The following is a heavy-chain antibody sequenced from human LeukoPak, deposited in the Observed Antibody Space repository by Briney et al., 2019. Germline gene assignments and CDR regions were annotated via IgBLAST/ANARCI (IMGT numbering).Heavy chain of an antibody. V-gene: IGHV3-30*18. CDR3: AKAEFRDTAMPSYYYYGMDV. Sequence: GGSLRLSCAASGFTFSSYGMHWVRQAPGKGLEWVAVISCDGSNKYYADSVKGRFTISRDNSKNTLYLQMNSLRAEDTAVYYCAKAEFRDTAMPSYYYYGMDVWGQGTTVTVSS. CDR2: ISCDGSNK. J-gene: IGHJ6*02. D-gene: IGHD5-18*01. CDR1: GFTFSSYG.